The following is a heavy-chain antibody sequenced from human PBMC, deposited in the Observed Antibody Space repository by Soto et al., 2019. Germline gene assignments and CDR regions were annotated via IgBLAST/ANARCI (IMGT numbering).Heavy chain of an antibody. CDR1: GVTFSSYA. V-gene: IGHV3-23*01. J-gene: IGHJ4*02. CDR3: AHGLILAAMPRWGFVH. D-gene: IGHD2-2*01. Sequence: GGSLRLSCVASGVTFSSYAMSWVRQAPGKGLEWVSASSSIDGSVYYADSVRGRFTISRDNSKNMVYLQMNSLRAEDTAVYYCAHGLILAAMPRWGFVHSGQGTLVTV. CDR2: SSSIDGSV.